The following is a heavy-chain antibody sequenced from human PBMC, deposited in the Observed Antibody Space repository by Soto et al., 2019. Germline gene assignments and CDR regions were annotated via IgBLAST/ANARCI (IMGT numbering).Heavy chain of an antibody. CDR2: IYSSGNA. Sequence: QVQLQESGPGLVKPSETVSLICTVSGDSISGYYWSCIRQPAGKGREWIGRIYSSGNANYNPSLKSRVSMSVDMSKNQFSLKVTSVTAADTAMYYCARGDVFDLWGQGTQVTVSS. V-gene: IGHV4-4*07. CDR1: GDSISGYY. CDR3: ARGDVFDL. J-gene: IGHJ3*01.